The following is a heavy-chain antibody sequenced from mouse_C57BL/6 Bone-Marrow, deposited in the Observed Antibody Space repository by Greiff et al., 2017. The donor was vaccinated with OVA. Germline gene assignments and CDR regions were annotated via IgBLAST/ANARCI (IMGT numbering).Heavy chain of an antibody. Sequence: EVQLVESGGGLVKPGGSLKLSCAASGFTFSSYTMSWVRQTPEKRLEWVATISGGGGNTYYPDSVKGRFTISRDNAKNTLYLQMSSLRSEDTALYYCARRGPYYSNSYAMDYWGQGTSVTVSS. D-gene: IGHD2-5*01. V-gene: IGHV5-9*01. J-gene: IGHJ4*01. CDR1: GFTFSSYT. CDR3: ARRGPYYSNSYAMDY. CDR2: ISGGGGNT.